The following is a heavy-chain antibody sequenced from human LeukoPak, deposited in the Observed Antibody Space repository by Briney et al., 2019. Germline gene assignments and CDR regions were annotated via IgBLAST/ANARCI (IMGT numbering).Heavy chain of an antibody. CDR1: GGSFSGYY. Sequence: SETLSLTCAVYGGSFSGYYWSWIRQPPGKGLEWIGEINHSGSTNYNPSLKSRVTISVDTSKNQFSLKLSSVTAAGTAVYYCAREHGVLLWFGELWGAFDIWGQGTMVTVSS. D-gene: IGHD3-10*01. CDR3: AREHGVLLWFGELWGAFDI. V-gene: IGHV4-34*01. CDR2: INHSGST. J-gene: IGHJ3*02.